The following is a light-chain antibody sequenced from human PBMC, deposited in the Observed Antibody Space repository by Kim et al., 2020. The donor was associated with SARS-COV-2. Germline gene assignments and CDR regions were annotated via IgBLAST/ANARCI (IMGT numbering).Light chain of an antibody. CDR1: KLGNRY. V-gene: IGLV3-1*01. Sequence: SYELTQPPSVTVSPGHTATIPCSGDKLGNRYANWYQQKPGQSPVLVIYQDNKRPSGVPDRLSGSNSGNTATLTISGTQAMDEADYYCQAWDSATYVVFGG. J-gene: IGLJ2*01. CDR2: QDN. CDR3: QAWDSATYVV.